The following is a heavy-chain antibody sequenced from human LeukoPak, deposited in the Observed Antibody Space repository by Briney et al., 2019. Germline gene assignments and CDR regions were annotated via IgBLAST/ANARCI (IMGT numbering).Heavy chain of an antibody. CDR1: GFTFSTYA. CDR2: ISGSGGST. CDR3: AKWGFLVTAIDY. Sequence: GGSLRLSCAASGFTFSTYAMSWVRQAPGKGLEWVSAISGSGGSTYYADSVKGRFTISRDNSKNTLYLQMNSLRAEDTAVYYCAKWGFLVTAIDYWGQGTLVTVSS. D-gene: IGHD2-21*02. V-gene: IGHV3-23*01. J-gene: IGHJ4*02.